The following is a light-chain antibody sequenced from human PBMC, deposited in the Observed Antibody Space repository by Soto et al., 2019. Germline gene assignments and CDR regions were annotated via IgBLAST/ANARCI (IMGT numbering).Light chain of an antibody. CDR3: DSHTSRSTHV. CDR1: DSDIGGHNR. J-gene: IGLJ1*01. V-gene: IGLV2-14*01. CDR2: EVG. Sequence: QSVLTQPASVSGSPGQSITISCSGSDSDIGGHNRVSWYQQHPGKAPRLILYEVGNRPSGVSYRFSGSKSGNTASLTISGLQAEDEADYYCDSHTSRSTHVFGTGTKLTVL.